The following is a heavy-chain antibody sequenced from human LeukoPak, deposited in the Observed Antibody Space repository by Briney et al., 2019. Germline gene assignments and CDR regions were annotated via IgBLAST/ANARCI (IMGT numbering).Heavy chain of an antibody. CDR3: ARGSIAARPAFFDC. J-gene: IGHJ4*02. CDR2: ISSGSSYI. V-gene: IGHV3-21*01. CDR1: GFTFSSHN. Sequence: GGSLRLSCAASGFTFSSHNMNWVRQAPGKGLEWVSFISSGSSYIYYADSVKGRFITSRDNAKNSLYLQVDSLRDEDTAVYYCARGSIAARPAFFDCWGQGTLVTVSS. D-gene: IGHD6-6*01.